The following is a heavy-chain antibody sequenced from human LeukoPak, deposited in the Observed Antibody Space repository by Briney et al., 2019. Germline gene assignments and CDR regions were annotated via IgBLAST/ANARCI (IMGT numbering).Heavy chain of an antibody. D-gene: IGHD3-10*01. J-gene: IGHJ4*02. CDR3: AKAYHYGAGSSLDY. Sequence: PGGSLRLSCAAFGFTFTNYAMSWVRQAPGKGLEWVSAISARGDNTYYADSVKGRFSISRDNSQNTQYLQMNSLRAEDTAIYYCAKAYHYGAGSSLDYWGQGILVTVSS. CDR1: GFTFTNYA. CDR2: ISARGDNT. V-gene: IGHV3-23*01.